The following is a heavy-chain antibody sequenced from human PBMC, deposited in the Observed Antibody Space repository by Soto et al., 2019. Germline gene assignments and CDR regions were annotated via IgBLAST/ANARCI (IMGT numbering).Heavy chain of an antibody. J-gene: IGHJ6*04. V-gene: IGHV4-59*01. CDR2: ICYSGST. CDR3: ARDFGVLRYFDWFSEYGMEV. D-gene: IGHD3-9*01. Sequence: ETLSLTCAVSGGSISSYYWSWIRQAPGKGLEWVGYICYSGSTNYNASLKSRVTISVDTSKNQFSLKLSSVTAADTAVYYCARDFGVLRYFDWFSEYGMEVWGKGTTVTVSS. CDR1: GGSISSYY.